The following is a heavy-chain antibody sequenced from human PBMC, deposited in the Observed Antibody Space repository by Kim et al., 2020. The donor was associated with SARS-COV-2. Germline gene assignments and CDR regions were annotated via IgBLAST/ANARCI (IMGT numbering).Heavy chain of an antibody. CDR3: ARHIVVAGRDYYYYGMAV. J-gene: IGHJ6*02. Sequence: SETLSLTCTVSGGSISSYFWSWIRQPPGKGLEWIGYIYHNGSTNYNPSLKSRLTISVDTSKNQFSLKLSSATAADTAVYYCARHIVVAGRDYYYYGMAVWGQGSTLTVSS. CDR1: GGSISSYF. V-gene: IGHV4-59*13. D-gene: IGHD6-19*01. CDR2: IYHNGST.